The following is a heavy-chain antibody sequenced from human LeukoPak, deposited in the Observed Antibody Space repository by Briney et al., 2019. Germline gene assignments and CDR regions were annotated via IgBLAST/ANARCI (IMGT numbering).Heavy chain of an antibody. J-gene: IGHJ4*02. D-gene: IGHD6-13*01. CDR1: GGTFSSYA. V-gene: IGHV1-3*01. CDR3: ARGPRAAVDDY. Sequence: ASVKVSCKASGGTFSSYAISWGRQAPGQRLEWVGWINAVNGNTKYSPKFQGRVSITRDTSASTAYMELSSLTSEDTAVYYCARGPRAAVDDYWGQGTLVTVSS. CDR2: INAVNGNT.